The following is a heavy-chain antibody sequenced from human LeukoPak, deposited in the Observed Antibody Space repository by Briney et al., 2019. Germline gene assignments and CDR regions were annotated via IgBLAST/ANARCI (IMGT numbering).Heavy chain of an antibody. V-gene: IGHV3-7*03. CDR1: GFTFSSYA. CDR3: VRDKLTGASRLDY. J-gene: IGHJ4*02. CDR2: IKQDGSEI. Sequence: PGGSLRLSCPASGFTFSSYAMSWVRQAPGKELEWVANIKQDGSEIYYVDSVKGRFTISRDNAKNSLYLQMNSLRAEDTAVYYCVRDKLTGASRLDYWGQGTLLTVSS. D-gene: IGHD7-27*01.